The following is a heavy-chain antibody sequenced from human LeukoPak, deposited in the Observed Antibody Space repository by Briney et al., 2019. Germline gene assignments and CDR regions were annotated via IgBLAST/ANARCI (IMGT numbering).Heavy chain of an antibody. Sequence: SETLSLTCTVSGGSISSSSYYWGWIRQPPGTGLEWIGSIYYSGSTYYNPSLKSRVTISVDTSKNQFSLKLSSVTAADTAMNYCARLAALPRYFDLWGRGTLVTVSS. CDR2: IYYSGST. V-gene: IGHV4-39*01. J-gene: IGHJ2*01. D-gene: IGHD6-6*01. CDR1: GGSISSSSYY. CDR3: ARLAALPRYFDL.